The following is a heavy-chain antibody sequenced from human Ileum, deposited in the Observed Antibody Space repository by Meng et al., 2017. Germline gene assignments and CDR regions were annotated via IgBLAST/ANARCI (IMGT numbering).Heavy chain of an antibody. CDR3: ARGGTWFDH. V-gene: IGHV4-34*01. J-gene: IGHJ5*02. CDR2: IKHNGST. Sequence: WGVRLVEPSWTRSLSCAGYGGLFCVYYSSWIRQPPGKGLEWIGKIKHNGSTNNDTSLKRRVIISEETSKNQFSLKLSPVAAADTAGYYCARGGTWFDHWGQGTLVTVSS. CDR1: GGLFCVYY.